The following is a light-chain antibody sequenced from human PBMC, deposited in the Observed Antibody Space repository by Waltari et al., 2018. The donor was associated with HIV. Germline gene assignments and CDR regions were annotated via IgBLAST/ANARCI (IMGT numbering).Light chain of an antibody. CDR2: GAS. J-gene: IGKJ3*01. CDR3: QQYGSSPFT. Sequence: EIVLTQSPGTLSLSPGDRVTLSCRASQSVTSSYLAWYQQKPGQAPRLRIYGASSRATGIPDRFSGSGSGTDFTLTISRLEPEDFAVYYCQQYGSSPFTFGPGTKVDIK. V-gene: IGKV3-20*01. CDR1: QSVTSSY.